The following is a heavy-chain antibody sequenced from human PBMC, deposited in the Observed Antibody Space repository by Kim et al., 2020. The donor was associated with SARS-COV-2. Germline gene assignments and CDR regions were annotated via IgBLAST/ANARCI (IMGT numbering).Heavy chain of an antibody. CDR2: ISSSGSTI. V-gene: IGHV3-48*03. CDR1: GFTFRSSA. Sequence: GGSLRLSCAASGFTFRSSAMNWVRQAPGKGLEWVSYISSSGSTIYYADSVKGRFTISRDNAKNSLYLQMNSLRAEDTAVYYCARGTYYYDSSGKGIWGQGTMVTGSS. CDR3: ARGTYYYDSSGKGI. J-gene: IGHJ3*02. D-gene: IGHD3-22*01.